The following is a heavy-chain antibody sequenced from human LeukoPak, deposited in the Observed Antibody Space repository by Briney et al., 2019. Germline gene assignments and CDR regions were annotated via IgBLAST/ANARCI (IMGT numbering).Heavy chain of an antibody. CDR3: ARSVFYVYPYYYYMDV. CDR1: GVTLRGYW. D-gene: IGHD5/OR15-5a*01. Sequence: GESLRLSCAGSGVTLRGYWMFWVRHAPGKGLEWLSLIDADGSATNHADSVKGRFTISRDDATNTLFLQMNSLRAEDTAVYFCARSVFYVYPYYYYMDVWGKGTTVTVSS. J-gene: IGHJ6*03. V-gene: IGHV3-74*01. CDR2: IDADGSAT.